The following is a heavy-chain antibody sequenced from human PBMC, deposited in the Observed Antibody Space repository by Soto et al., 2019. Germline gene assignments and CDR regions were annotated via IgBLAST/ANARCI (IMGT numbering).Heavy chain of an antibody. CDR1: GFTFSSYS. J-gene: IGHJ6*03. CDR2: ISSSSSTI. CDR3: ARANYYYYMDV. V-gene: IGHV3-48*01. Sequence: GGSLRLSCAASGFTFSSYSMNWVRQAPGKGLEWVSYISSSSSTIYYADSVKGRFTISRDNAKNSLYLQMNSLRAEDTAVYYCARANYYYYMDVWGKGTSVTGSS.